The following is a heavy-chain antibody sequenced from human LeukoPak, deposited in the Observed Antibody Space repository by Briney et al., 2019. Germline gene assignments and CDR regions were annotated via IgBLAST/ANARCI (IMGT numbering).Heavy chain of an antibody. V-gene: IGHV1-69*13. Sequence: GASVKVSCKASGGTFSSYAISWVRQAPGQGLEWMGGIIPIFGTANYAQKFQGRVTITADESTSTAYMELSSLRSEDAAVYYCASGSITGTTNWFDPWGQGTLVTVSS. CDR2: IIPIFGTA. CDR3: ASGSITGTTNWFDP. D-gene: IGHD1-7*01. CDR1: GGTFSSYA. J-gene: IGHJ5*02.